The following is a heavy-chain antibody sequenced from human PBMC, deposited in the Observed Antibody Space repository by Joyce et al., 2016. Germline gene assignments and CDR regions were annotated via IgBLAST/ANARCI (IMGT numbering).Heavy chain of an antibody. J-gene: IGHJ3*02. V-gene: IGHV3-30*03. Sequence: QVQLVESGGGVVQPGRSLRLSCAASGFSFSRYDMHWVRQAPGKGLEGVSLISGDASNTYYIDSVKGRFTISRDNSKNTVYLQLNSLRPEDTAIYYCATRGAFEIWGQGTMVTVSS. CDR2: ISGDASNT. CDR3: ATRGAFEI. CDR1: GFSFSRYD. D-gene: IGHD1-26*01.